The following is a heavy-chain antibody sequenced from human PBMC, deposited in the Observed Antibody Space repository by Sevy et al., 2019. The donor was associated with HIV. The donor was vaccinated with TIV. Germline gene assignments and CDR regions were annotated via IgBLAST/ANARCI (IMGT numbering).Heavy chain of an antibody. CDR2: MNPNSGNT. D-gene: IGHD6-13*01. J-gene: IGHJ5*02. V-gene: IGHV1-8*01. Sequence: ASVKVSCKASGYTFTSYDINWVRQATGQGLEWMGWMNPNSGNTGYPQKFQGRVTMTRNTSISTAYMELSSLRSEDTAVYYCARGGGYSSSWENWFDPWGQGTLVTVSS. CDR3: ARGGGYSSSWENWFDP. CDR1: GYTFTSYD.